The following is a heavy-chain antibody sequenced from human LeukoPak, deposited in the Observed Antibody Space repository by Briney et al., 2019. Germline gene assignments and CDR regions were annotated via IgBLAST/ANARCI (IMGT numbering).Heavy chain of an antibody. Sequence: GGSLRLTCAASGFTFDDYAMHWVRQAPGKGLEWVSGISWNSGNIGYADSVKGRFTISRDNAKNSLYLQMSSLRAEDTALYYCAKDMSGHYYYGMDVWGQGTTVTVSS. D-gene: IGHD3-3*01. V-gene: IGHV3-9*01. CDR3: AKDMSGHYYYGMDV. CDR1: GFTFDDYA. J-gene: IGHJ6*02. CDR2: ISWNSGNI.